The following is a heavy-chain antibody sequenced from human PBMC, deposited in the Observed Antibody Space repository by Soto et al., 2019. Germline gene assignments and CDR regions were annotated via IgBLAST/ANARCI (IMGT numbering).Heavy chain of an antibody. CDR2: IYHSGST. CDR3: ARTESGTFDP. Sequence: SETLSLTCAVSGGSISSGGYSWSWIRQPPGKGLEWIGYIYHSGSTYYNPSLKSRVTISVDRSKNQFSLKLSSVTAADTVVYYCARTESGTFDPWGQGALVTVSS. CDR1: GGSISSGGYS. J-gene: IGHJ5*02. V-gene: IGHV4-30-2*01. D-gene: IGHD1-7*01.